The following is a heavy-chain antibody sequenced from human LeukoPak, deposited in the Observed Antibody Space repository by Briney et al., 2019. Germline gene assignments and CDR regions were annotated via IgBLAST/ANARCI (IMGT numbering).Heavy chain of an antibody. Sequence: QPGGSLRLSCAASGFSFSTYAMSWVRQAPGKGLEWVSAISGSGGSTYYADSVKGRFTISRDNSKNTLYLQMNSLRAEDTAVYYCAKGQTKSGWGFDYWGQGTLVTVSS. J-gene: IGHJ4*02. D-gene: IGHD6-19*01. CDR2: ISGSGGST. V-gene: IGHV3-23*01. CDR1: GFSFSTYA. CDR3: AKGQTKSGWGFDY.